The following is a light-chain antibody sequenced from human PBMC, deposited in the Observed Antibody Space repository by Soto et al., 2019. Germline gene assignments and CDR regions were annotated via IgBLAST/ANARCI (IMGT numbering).Light chain of an antibody. CDR1: QTVRSSY. CDR2: GAS. V-gene: IGKV3-20*01. CDR3: QQYGSSPQT. Sequence: EIVLTQSPGTLSLSPGEGGTLSCRASQTVRSSYLAWYQQKPGQAPRLLIYGASSRATSTPDRFSGSGFGTQFTLTISRLEPEDFAVYYCQQYGSSPQTFGQGTKLEIK. J-gene: IGKJ2*01.